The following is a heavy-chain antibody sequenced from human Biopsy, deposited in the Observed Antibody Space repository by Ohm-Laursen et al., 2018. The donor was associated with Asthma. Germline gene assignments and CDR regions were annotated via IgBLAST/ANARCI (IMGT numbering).Heavy chain of an antibody. CDR2: VFYSGTT. J-gene: IGHJ6*02. V-gene: IGHV4-30-4*01. CDR3: ARVASYGDLYFGIDV. D-gene: IGHD4-17*01. CDR1: GASIRSPDHH. Sequence: QTLSLTCAVSGASIRSPDHHWSWIRQSPGKGLEWIGFVFYSGTTHYSRSLERRLYISIDTARNEFSMSLRSLTAADTAVYFCARVASYGDLYFGIDVWGPGTTASV.